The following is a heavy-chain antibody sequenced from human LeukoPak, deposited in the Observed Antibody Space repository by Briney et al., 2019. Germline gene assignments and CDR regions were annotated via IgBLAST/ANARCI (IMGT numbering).Heavy chain of an antibody. CDR3: ASGIAAAPRSY. J-gene: IGHJ4*02. CDR2: RYYTGSA. V-gene: IGHV4-59*01. D-gene: IGHD6-13*01. CDR1: GGSISNYY. Sequence: SETLSLTCTVSGGSISNYYCSWIRQAPGKGLEWIGSRYYTGSASYSSSLRSRATISLGTSKNQFSLKLTSVTAADTAVYYCASGIAAAPRSYWGQGTLVTVSS.